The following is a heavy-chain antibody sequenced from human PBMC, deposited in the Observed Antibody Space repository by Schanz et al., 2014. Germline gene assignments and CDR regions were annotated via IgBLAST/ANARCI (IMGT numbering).Heavy chain of an antibody. CDR1: GFTVSSNY. D-gene: IGHD3-3*01. V-gene: IGHV3-66*03. CDR2: VYMSAAST. CDR3: ARDLLVSHYDFWSGNDY. J-gene: IGHJ4*02. Sequence: EVQLVESGGGLIQPGGSLRLSCAVSGFTVSSNYMSWVRQAPGKGLEWVSTVYMSAASTRYADSVKGRFTISRDNSKNTLYLQMNSLRADDTAVYYCARDLLVSHYDFWSGNDYWGQGTLVTVSS.